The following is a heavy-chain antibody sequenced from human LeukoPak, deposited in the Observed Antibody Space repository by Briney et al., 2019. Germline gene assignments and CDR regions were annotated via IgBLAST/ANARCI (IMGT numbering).Heavy chain of an antibody. D-gene: IGHD2-2*01. Sequence: GGSLRLSCAASGFTFSNYNMNWVRQAPGKGLEWVAIISYDGSKKNYADSVKGRFTISRDNSKNTLYLQMNSLRAEDTAVYYCARVYCTSTSCSSGYFDYWGQGTLVTVSS. CDR3: ARVYCTSTSCSSGYFDY. V-gene: IGHV3-30*14. J-gene: IGHJ4*02. CDR1: GFTFSNYN. CDR2: ISYDGSKK.